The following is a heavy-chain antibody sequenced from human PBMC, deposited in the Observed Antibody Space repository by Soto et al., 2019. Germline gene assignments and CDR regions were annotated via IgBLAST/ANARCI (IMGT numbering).Heavy chain of an antibody. CDR1: GGTFSSYA. Sequence: ASVKVSCKASGGTFSSYAISWVRQAPGQGLEWMGGIIPIFGAANYAQKFQGRVTITADKSTSTAYMELSSLRSEDTAVYYCARDRGDIVAVVAATRGVYYYYGMDVWGQGTTVTVSS. J-gene: IGHJ6*02. CDR3: ARDRGDIVAVVAATRGVYYYYGMDV. CDR2: IIPIFGAA. D-gene: IGHD2-15*01. V-gene: IGHV1-69*06.